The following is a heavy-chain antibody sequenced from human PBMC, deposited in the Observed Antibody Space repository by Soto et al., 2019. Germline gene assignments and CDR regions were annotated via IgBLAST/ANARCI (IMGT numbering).Heavy chain of an antibody. D-gene: IGHD3-22*01. Sequence: ASVKVSCKASGYTFTSYGISWVRQAPGQGLEWMGWISAYNGNTNYAQKLQGRVTMTTDTSTSTAYMELRSLRSDDTAVYYCARDRYLYYDSSGLDWFAPWGQGTLVPVYS. J-gene: IGHJ5*02. V-gene: IGHV1-18*01. CDR3: ARDRYLYYDSSGLDWFAP. CDR2: ISAYNGNT. CDR1: GYTFTSYG.